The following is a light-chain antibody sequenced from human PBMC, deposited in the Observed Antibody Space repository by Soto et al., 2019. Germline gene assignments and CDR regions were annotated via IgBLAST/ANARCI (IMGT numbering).Light chain of an antibody. Sequence: EIVMTQYPATLSVSPGESATLSCRASQSVSNNLTWYQQKPGQPPRLLIYGASTRATGVPGRFSGSGSGTDFTLTISSLEPEDFAVYYCQQRSNWPITFGQVRRLEIK. CDR1: QSVSNN. CDR2: GAS. CDR3: QQRSNWPIT. V-gene: IGKV3-15*01. J-gene: IGKJ5*01.